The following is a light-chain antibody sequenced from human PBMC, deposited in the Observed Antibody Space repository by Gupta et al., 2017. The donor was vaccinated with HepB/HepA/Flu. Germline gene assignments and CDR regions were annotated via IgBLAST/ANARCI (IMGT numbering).Light chain of an antibody. V-gene: IGKV3-15*01. CDR2: GAS. CDR1: QSVSSN. Sequence: EIVMTQSPVTLSVSPGERATLSCRASQSVSSNLAWYQQKPGQAPSLLIYGASTRATGIPARFSGSGSATEFTLTISSLQSEDFAVYYCQQYNNSPLTFGGGTKVEIK. CDR3: QQYNNSPLT. J-gene: IGKJ4*01.